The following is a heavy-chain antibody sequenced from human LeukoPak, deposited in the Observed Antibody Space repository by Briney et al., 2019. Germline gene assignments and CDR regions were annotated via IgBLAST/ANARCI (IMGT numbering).Heavy chain of an antibody. J-gene: IGHJ4*02. CDR1: GYAFTSYG. V-gene: IGHV1-18*01. D-gene: IGHD3-3*01. CDR3: ARDVTYYDFWSGYYHFDY. Sequence: GASVKVSCKPSGYAFTSYGISWVRQAPGQGLEWMGWISAYNGNTNYAQKLQGRVTMTTDTSTSTAYMELRSLRSDDTAVYYCARDVTYYDFWSGYYHFDYWGQGTLVTVSS. CDR2: ISAYNGNT.